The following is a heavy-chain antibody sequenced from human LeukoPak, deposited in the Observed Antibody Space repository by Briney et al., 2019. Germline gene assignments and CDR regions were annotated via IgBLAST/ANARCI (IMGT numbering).Heavy chain of an antibody. D-gene: IGHD3-10*01. J-gene: IGHJ4*02. V-gene: IGHV3-9*01. CDR3: AKGRYGSGSYISYYFDY. CDR2: ISWSSGSI. Sequence: GRSLRLSCAASGFTFDDYAMHWVRQAPGKGLEWVSGISWSSGSIGYADSVKGRFTISRDNAKNSLYLQMNSLRAEDTALYYCAKGRYGSGSYISYYFDYWGQGTLVTVSS. CDR1: GFTFDDYA.